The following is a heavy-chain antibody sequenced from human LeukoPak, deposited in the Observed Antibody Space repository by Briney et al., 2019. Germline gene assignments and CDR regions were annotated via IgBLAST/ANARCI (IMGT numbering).Heavy chain of an antibody. CDR1: GGSISSGSYY. Sequence: SETLSLTCTVSGGSISSGSYYWSWLRQPAGKGLEWIGRIYTSGSTNYNPSLKSRVTISVDTSKNQFSLKLSSVTAADTAVYYCARDRPSWVGYCSSTSCQDYWGQGTLVTVSS. CDR3: ARDRPSWVGYCSSTSCQDY. CDR2: IYTSGST. V-gene: IGHV4-61*02. D-gene: IGHD2-2*01. J-gene: IGHJ4*02.